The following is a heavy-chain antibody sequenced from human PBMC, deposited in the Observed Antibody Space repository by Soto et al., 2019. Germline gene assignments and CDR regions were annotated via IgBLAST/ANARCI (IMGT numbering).Heavy chain of an antibody. Sequence: SETLSLTCTVSGGSISSGDYYWSWIRQPPGKGLEWIGYIYYSGTTYYNPSLKSRVTISVDTSKNQFSLKVSSVTAADTAVYYCARALIQLWPHYYYGMDVWGQGTTVTVSS. CDR1: GGSISSGDYY. D-gene: IGHD5-18*01. V-gene: IGHV4-30-4*01. CDR3: ARALIQLWPHYYYGMDV. CDR2: IYYSGTT. J-gene: IGHJ6*02.